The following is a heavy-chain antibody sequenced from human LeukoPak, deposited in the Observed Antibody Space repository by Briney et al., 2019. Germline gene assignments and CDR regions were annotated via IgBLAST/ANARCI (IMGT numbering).Heavy chain of an antibody. V-gene: IGHV4-59*01. J-gene: IGHJ4*02. D-gene: IGHD1-26*01. CDR1: GGSFSNYF. CDR2: SYYSGST. Sequence: PSESLSLTCTVSGGSFSNYFWTWIRQPLANGLEWIGSSYYSGSTNYNPSLKSRVTMSVDTSKNQFSLKLSSVTAADTAVYYCARGGGSYDYWGQGTLVTVSS. CDR3: ARGGGSYDY.